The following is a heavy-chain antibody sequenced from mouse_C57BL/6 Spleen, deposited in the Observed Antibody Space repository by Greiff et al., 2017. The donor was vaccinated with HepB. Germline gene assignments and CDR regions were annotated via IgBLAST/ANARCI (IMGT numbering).Heavy chain of an antibody. V-gene: IGHV1-5*01. CDR1: GYTFTSYW. CDR2: IYPGNSDT. CDR3: TRLGQLRLLWYFDV. Sequence: EVQLQQSGTVVARPGASVKMSCKTSGYTFTSYWMHWVKQRPGQGLEWIGAIYPGNSDTSYNQKFKGKAKLTAVTSASTAYMELSSLTNDDSAVYYCTRLGQLRLLWYFDVWGTGTTVTVSS. D-gene: IGHD3-2*02. J-gene: IGHJ1*03.